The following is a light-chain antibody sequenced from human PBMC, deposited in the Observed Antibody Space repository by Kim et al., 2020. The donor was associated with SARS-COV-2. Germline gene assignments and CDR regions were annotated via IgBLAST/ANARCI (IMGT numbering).Light chain of an antibody. CDR2: DVS. V-gene: IGLV2-11*01. CDR3: SSYAGGYNVV. CDR1: SSDIGSFEY. J-gene: IGLJ2*01. Sequence: QSALTQPRSVSGSPGQSVTISCTGTSSDIGSFEYVSWYQQHPGKAPKLLISDVSKRPSGVPDRFSGSKSGNTASLAISGLQAEDEADYYCSSYAGGYNVVFGGGTQLTVL.